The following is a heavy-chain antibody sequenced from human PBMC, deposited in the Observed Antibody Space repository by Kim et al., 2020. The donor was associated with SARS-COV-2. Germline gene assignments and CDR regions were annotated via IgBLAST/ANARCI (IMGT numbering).Heavy chain of an antibody. J-gene: IGHJ5*02. V-gene: IGHV4-59*01. Sequence: SETLSLTCTVSGGSISSYYWSWIRQPPGKGLEWIGYIYYSGSTNYNPSLKSRVTISVDTSKNQFSLKLSSVTAADTAVYYCARVITMVQGVWWFDPWGQGTLVTVSS. CDR1: GGSISSYY. CDR3: ARVITMVQGVWWFDP. D-gene: IGHD3-10*01. CDR2: IYYSGST.